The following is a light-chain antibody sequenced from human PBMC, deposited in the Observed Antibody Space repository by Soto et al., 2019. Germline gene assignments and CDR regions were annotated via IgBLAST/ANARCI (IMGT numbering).Light chain of an antibody. CDR2: GAS. V-gene: IGKV3-20*01. J-gene: IGKJ2*01. Sequence: EIVLTQSPGTLSLSPGERATLSCRASQSVSSSYLAWYQQKPGQAPRHLIYGASSRATGIPDRFIGSASGTDFTLTISRLEPEDFAVYSCQQYGSSPPYTFGQGTKLEIK. CDR1: QSVSSSY. CDR3: QQYGSSPPYT.